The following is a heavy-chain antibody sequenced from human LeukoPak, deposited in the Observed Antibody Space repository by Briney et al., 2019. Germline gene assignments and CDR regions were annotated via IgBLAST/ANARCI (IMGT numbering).Heavy chain of an antibody. D-gene: IGHD4-23*01. CDR2: IIPIFGTA. CDR1: GGTFSSYA. Sequence: GASVKVSCKASGGTFSSYAISWVRQAPGQGLEWMGGIIPIFGTANYAQKFQGRVTIATDESTSTAYMELSSLRSEDTAVYYCARDYGSNSGFLKRANWFDPWGQGTLVTVSS. CDR3: ARDYGSNSGFLKRANWFDP. J-gene: IGHJ5*02. V-gene: IGHV1-69*05.